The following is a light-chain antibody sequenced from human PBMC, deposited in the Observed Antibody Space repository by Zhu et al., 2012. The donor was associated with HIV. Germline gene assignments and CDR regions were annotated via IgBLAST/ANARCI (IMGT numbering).Light chain of an antibody. CDR2: GAS. CDR3: HQYDRSWT. Sequence: DIQMTQSPSSLSASVGDRVTITCRASQGISKYLAWYQQKPGKVPKLLIHGASTLLSGVPSRFSGRRSGTDFTLTISRLEPEDFAVYYCHQYDRSWTFGQGTKVEIK. V-gene: IGKV1-27*01. J-gene: IGKJ1*01. CDR1: QGISKY.